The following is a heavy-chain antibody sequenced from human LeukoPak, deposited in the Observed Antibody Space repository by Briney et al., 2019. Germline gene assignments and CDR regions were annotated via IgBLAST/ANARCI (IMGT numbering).Heavy chain of an antibody. J-gene: IGHJ4*02. D-gene: IGHD2-2*01. CDR2: INVNSGGT. V-gene: IGHV1-2*02. CDR1: GYTFTGYY. Sequence: ASVKVSCKASGYTFTGYYMHWVRQAPGQGHEWMGWINVNSGGTNYAQKFRGRVTMTRDTSISTAHMELSRLRSDDTAVYYCARIFCSSTSCYYFDHWGQGTLVTVSS. CDR3: ARIFCSSTSCYYFDH.